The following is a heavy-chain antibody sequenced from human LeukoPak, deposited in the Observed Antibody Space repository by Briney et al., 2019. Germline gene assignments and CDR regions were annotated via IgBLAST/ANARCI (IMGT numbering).Heavy chain of an antibody. D-gene: IGHD6-19*01. CDR3: ARAPLVAENGDFDY. Sequence: ASVKVSCKASGYTFTNYYIHWVRQAPGQGLEWMGILNPSGGSTSYAQKFQDRVTMTRDTSMSTVSMELSSLRSEDTAVYYWARAPLVAENGDFDYWGQGTLVTVSS. CDR1: GYTFTNYY. V-gene: IGHV1-46*01. CDR2: LNPSGGST. J-gene: IGHJ4*02.